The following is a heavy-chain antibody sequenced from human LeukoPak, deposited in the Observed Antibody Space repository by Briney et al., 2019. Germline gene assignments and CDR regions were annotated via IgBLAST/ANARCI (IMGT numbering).Heavy chain of an antibody. V-gene: IGHV1-2*02. Sequence: ASVKVSCTASGYTFTCYYMHWVRQAPGQGLEWMGWIHPNSESTNYAQKFQGRVTMTRDTSISTAYMELSRLRSDDPAVYYCARDRTRTGYSSGWYHDYWGQGTLVTVSS. CDR1: GYTFTCYY. CDR3: ARDRTRTGYSSGWYHDY. D-gene: IGHD6-19*01. CDR2: IHPNSEST. J-gene: IGHJ4*02.